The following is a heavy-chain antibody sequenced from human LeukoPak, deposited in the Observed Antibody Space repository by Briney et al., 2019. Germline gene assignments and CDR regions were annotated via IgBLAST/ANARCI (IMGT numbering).Heavy chain of an antibody. D-gene: IGHD5-12*01. V-gene: IGHV3-33*08. CDR3: ATYSGYDTMGDYYGMDV. Sequence: GRSLRLTCAASGFTFSSYGMHWVRQAPGKGLEWVAVIWYDGSNKYYADSVKGRFTISRDNSKNTLYLQMNSLRAEDTAVYYCATYSGYDTMGDYYGMDVWGQGTTVTVSS. J-gene: IGHJ6*02. CDR1: GFTFSSYG. CDR2: IWYDGSNK.